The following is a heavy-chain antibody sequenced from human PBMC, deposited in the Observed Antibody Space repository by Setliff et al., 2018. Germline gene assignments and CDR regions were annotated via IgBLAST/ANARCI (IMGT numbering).Heavy chain of an antibody. CDR2: IYSGGDT. D-gene: IGHD2-2*01. Sequence: GGSLRLSCAASGFTVSSDYMSWFRQAPGKGLEWVSVIYSGGDTYYADSVKGRFTIYRDNSKNTLYLQMNSLRLEDTAIYYCAKSWVVPAAITFSGFDPWGQGTLVTVSS. CDR1: GFTVSSDY. V-gene: IGHV3-66*02. J-gene: IGHJ5*02. CDR3: AKSWVVPAAITFSGFDP.